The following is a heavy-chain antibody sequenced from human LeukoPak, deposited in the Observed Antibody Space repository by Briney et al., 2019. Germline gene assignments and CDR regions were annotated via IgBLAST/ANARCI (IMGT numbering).Heavy chain of an antibody. CDR1: GGSISSSSYY. CDR3: AREVAGTPWIDY. V-gene: IGHV4-39*02. CDR2: IYYSGST. J-gene: IGHJ4*02. D-gene: IGHD6-19*01. Sequence: SPSETLSLTCTVSGGSISSSSYYWGWIRQPPGKGLEWIGSIYYSGSTYYNPSLKSRVTISVDTSKNQFSLKLSSVTAADTAVYYCAREVAGTPWIDYWGQGTLVTVSS.